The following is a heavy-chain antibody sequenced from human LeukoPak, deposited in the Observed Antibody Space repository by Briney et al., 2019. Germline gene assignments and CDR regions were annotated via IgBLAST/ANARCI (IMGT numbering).Heavy chain of an antibody. J-gene: IGHJ6*03. CDR2: IYHSGST. D-gene: IGHD3-10*01. CDR3: ARLRPTYYYGSGSYRGYYYYYMDV. V-gene: IGHV4-34*01. Sequence: SETLSLTCAVYGGSLSGYYWSWIRQPPGKGLEWIGEIYHSGSTYYNPSLKSRVTISVDTSKNQFSLKLSSVTAADTAVYYCARLRPTYYYGSGSYRGYYYYYMDVWGKGTTVTISS. CDR1: GGSLSGYY.